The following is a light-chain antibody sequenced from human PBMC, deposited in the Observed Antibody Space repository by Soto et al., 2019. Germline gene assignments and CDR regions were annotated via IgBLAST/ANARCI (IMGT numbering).Light chain of an antibody. CDR2: END. J-gene: IGLJ3*02. CDR1: SGSIAIHY. CDR3: QSYDSNNQV. Sequence: NFMLTQPHSVSESPGKTVTISCTGSSGSIAIHYVQWYQQRPGSAPTTVIYENDQRPSGVPGRFSASIDSSSNSASLTISGLKTEDEADYYCQSYDSNNQVFGGGTKLTVL. V-gene: IGLV6-57*02.